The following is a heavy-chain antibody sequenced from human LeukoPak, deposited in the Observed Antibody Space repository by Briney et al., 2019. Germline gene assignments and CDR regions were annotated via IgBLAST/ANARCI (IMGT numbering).Heavy chain of an antibody. CDR2: LIPIFGKT. J-gene: IGHJ4*02. CDR1: GVTFNSYA. D-gene: IGHD6-6*01. CDR3: GRGAPSTAAPGDIRF. Sequence: ASVKVSCKASGVTFNSYAISWVRQAPGQGLEWMGGLIPIFGKTNYAQKFQGRVTFTADESTSTTYMELSSLRSEDTAVYYCGRGAPSTAAPGDIRFWGQGTLVTVSS. V-gene: IGHV1-69*19.